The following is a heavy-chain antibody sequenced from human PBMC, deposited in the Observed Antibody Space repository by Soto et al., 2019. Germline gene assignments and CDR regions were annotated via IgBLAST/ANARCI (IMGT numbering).Heavy chain of an antibody. CDR3: AKDMRAVAGILRVIDY. J-gene: IGHJ4*02. D-gene: IGHD6-19*01. CDR1: GFTFSSYG. CDR2: ISYDGSNK. Sequence: PGWSLRLSCAASGFTFSSYGMHWVRQAPGKGLEWVAVISYDGSNKYYSDSVKGRFTISRHNSKNTLYLPMNSLRAEDTAVYYCAKDMRAVAGILRVIDYWGQGTLVTVSS. V-gene: IGHV3-30*18.